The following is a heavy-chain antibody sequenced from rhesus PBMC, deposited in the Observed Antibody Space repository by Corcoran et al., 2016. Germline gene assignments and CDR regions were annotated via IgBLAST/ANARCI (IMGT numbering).Heavy chain of an antibody. Sequence: QVKLQQWGEGLVKPSETLSLTCGVSGGSISDSNRWNWIRQPPGKGLEWIGYIYGSSTSTNYNPSLKGGVTMSKDTSKNQFSLKLSSLTAADTAVYYCARDLGRLGFDYWGQGVLVTVSS. D-gene: IGHD1-44*01. CDR2: IYGSSTST. V-gene: IGHV4S10*01. CDR3: ARDLGRLGFDY. J-gene: IGHJ4*01. CDR1: GGSISDSNR.